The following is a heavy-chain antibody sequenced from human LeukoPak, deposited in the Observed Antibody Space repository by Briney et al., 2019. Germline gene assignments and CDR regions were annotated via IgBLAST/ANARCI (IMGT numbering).Heavy chain of an antibody. Sequence: SETLSLTCTVSGGSISSYYWSWIRQRPGKGLEWIGYIYYSGSTNYNPSLKSRVTISVDTSKNQFSLKLSSVTAADTAVYYCARFVRSYGSGSDAFDIWGQGTMVTVSS. CDR1: GGSISSYY. CDR2: IYYSGST. V-gene: IGHV4-59*01. J-gene: IGHJ3*02. CDR3: ARFVRSYGSGSDAFDI. D-gene: IGHD3-10*01.